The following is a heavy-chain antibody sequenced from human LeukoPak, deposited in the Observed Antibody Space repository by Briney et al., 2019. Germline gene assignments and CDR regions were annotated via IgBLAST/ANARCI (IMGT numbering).Heavy chain of an antibody. CDR3: ARDHVNWFDP. J-gene: IGHJ5*02. CDR1: GYSISSGYY. CDR2: IYHSGST. Sequence: SETLSLTCTVSGYSISSGYYWGWIRQPPGKGLEWIGSIYHSGSTYYNPSLKSRVTISVDTSKNQFSLKLSSVTAADTAVYYCARDHVNWFDPWGQGTLVTVSS. V-gene: IGHV4-38-2*02.